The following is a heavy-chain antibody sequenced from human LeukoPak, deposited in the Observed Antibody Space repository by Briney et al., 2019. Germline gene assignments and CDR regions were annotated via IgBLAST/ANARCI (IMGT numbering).Heavy chain of an antibody. CDR1: GFTFSSYG. CDR2: ISYDGSNR. Sequence: GRSLRLSCVASGFTFSSYGMHWVRQAPGKGLEWEAFISYDGSNRYYVDSVKGRFTISRDNSKNTLYLQMNSLRPEDTAVYYCAKVRGPGEVSGWYYFDSWGQGTLVIVSS. V-gene: IGHV3-30*18. CDR3: AKVRGPGEVSGWYYFDS. D-gene: IGHD6-19*01. J-gene: IGHJ4*02.